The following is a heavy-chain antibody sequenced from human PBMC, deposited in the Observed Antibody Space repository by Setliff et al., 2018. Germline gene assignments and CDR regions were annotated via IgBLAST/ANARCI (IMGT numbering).Heavy chain of an antibody. CDR2: INWNGGST. CDR3: AKDLRSSPRVIDAFDI. CDR1: GFTSDVCT. V-gene: IGHV3-20*04. J-gene: IGHJ3*02. D-gene: IGHD2-2*01. Sequence: GGSLRLSCAPSGFTSDVCTTSWVRQAPGKGLEWVSGINWNGGSTGYADSVKGRFTISRDNAKNSLYLQMNSLRAEDTAVYYCAKDLRSSPRVIDAFDIWGQGTMVTVSS.